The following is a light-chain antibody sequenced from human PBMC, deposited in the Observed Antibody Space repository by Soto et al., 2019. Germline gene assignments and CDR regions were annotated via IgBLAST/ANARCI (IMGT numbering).Light chain of an antibody. CDR2: DAY. V-gene: IGKV3-11*01. J-gene: IGKJ5*01. Sequence: VLTQSPVTLSLSPGERATLSCRASQSFRGLLAWYQQKPGQAPRLLIYDAYNRATGIPPRFSGSGSGTEFTLTISSLEPEDSAVYYCQPRYLWPIKFGQGTRLEIK. CDR3: QPRYLWPIK. CDR1: QSFRGL.